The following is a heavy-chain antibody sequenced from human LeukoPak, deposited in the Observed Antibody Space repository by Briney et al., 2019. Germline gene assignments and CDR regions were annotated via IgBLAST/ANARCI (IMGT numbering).Heavy chain of an antibody. CDR3: ARDIGYCSGGSCLPNKLYYYYGMDV. CDR1: GYTFTSYG. V-gene: IGHV1-69*04. J-gene: IGHJ6*02. CDR2: IIPILGIA. D-gene: IGHD2-15*01. Sequence: GASVKVSCKASGYTFTSYGISWVRQAPGQGLEWMGRIIPILGIANYAQKFQGRVTITADKSTSTAYMELSSLRSEDTAVYYCARDIGYCSGGSCLPNKLYYYYGMDVWGQGTTVTVSS.